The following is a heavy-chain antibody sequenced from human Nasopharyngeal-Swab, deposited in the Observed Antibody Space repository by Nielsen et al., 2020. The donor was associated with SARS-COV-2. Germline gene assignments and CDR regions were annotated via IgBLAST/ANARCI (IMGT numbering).Heavy chain of an antibody. V-gene: IGHV3-23*01. Sequence: GGSLRLSCAASGFTFSSYAMSWVRQAPGKGLEWVSAISGSGGSTYYADSVKGRFTISRDNSKNTLYLQMNSLRAEDTAVYYCARLSVDIVVVPAAIGAFDIWGQGKMVTVSS. CDR2: ISGSGGST. D-gene: IGHD2-2*03. CDR1: GFTFSSYA. CDR3: ARLSVDIVVVPAAIGAFDI. J-gene: IGHJ3*02.